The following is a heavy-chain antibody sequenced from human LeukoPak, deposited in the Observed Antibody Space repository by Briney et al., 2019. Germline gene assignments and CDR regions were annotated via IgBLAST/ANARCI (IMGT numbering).Heavy chain of an antibody. CDR2: ISGSGGST. CDR1: GFTFSSYA. CDR3: AKDLSPYYYDSSGSKGAFDI. J-gene: IGHJ3*02. Sequence: GGSLRLSCAASGFTFSSYAMSWVRQAPGKGLEWVSAISGSGGSTYYADSVKGRFTISRDNSKNTLYLQMNSLRAEDTAVYYCAKDLSPYYYDSSGSKGAFDIWGQGTMVTVSS. D-gene: IGHD3-22*01. V-gene: IGHV3-23*01.